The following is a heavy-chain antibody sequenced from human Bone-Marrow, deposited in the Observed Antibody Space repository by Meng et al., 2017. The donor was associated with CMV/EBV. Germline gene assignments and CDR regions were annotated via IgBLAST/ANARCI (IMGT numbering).Heavy chain of an antibody. J-gene: IGHJ5*02. Sequence: SGGHYWSWIRQHPGKGLEWIGYIYYSGSTYHNPSLRSRLIISVDTSKNQFSLKLTPVTAADTAVYYCARDKPGYCSGGSCPNHVFDPWGQGTLVTVSS. CDR3: ARDKPGYCSGGSCPNHVFDP. V-gene: IGHV4-31*02. CDR2: IYYSGST. D-gene: IGHD2-15*01. CDR1: SGGHY.